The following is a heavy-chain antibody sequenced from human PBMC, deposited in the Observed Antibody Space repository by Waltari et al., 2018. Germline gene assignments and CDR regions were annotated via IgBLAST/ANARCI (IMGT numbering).Heavy chain of an antibody. CDR2: IIQDGSEK. CDR1: GFTFSNNW. Sequence: EVQLVESGGGLVQPGGSLRLSCAASGFTFSNNWMTWVRQAPGKGRGGGANIIQDGSEKVSVECLKGRFTISRDNAKNSLYLQPDSLRADDTAVYYCTRGVDDSSWYWRNWGQGTLVTVSS. V-gene: IGHV3-7*01. CDR3: TRGVDDSSWYWRN. J-gene: IGHJ4*02. D-gene: IGHD6-13*01.